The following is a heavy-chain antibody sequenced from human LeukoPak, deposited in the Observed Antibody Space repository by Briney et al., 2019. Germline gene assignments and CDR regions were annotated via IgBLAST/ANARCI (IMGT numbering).Heavy chain of an antibody. CDR3: ARPEGSHGWANFDY. Sequence: PSETLSLTCTVSGGSISSSSYYWGWIRQPPGKGLEWIGSIYYSGSTCYNPSLKSRVTISVDTSKNQFSLKLSSVTAADTAVYYCARPEGSHGWANFDYWGQGTLVTVSS. CDR2: IYYSGST. J-gene: IGHJ4*02. D-gene: IGHD6-19*01. CDR1: GGSISSSSYY. V-gene: IGHV4-39*07.